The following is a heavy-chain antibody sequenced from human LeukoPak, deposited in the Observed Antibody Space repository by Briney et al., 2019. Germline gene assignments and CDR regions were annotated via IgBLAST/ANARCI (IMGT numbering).Heavy chain of an antibody. J-gene: IGHJ4*02. CDR1: GFTFSNYW. CDR2: INPDGSTT. Sequence: GGSLRLSCAASGFTFSNYWMHWVRQDPGKGLVWVSFINPDGSTTNYADSVKGRFTISRDNAKNALYLQMNSLRAEDTAVYYCARSFRTHFDYWGQGTLVTVSS. CDR3: ARSFRTHFDY. V-gene: IGHV3-74*01. D-gene: IGHD1-14*01.